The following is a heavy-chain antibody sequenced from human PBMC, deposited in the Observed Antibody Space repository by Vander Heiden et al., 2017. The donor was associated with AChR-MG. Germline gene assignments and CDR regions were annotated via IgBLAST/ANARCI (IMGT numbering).Heavy chain of an antibody. J-gene: IGHJ4*02. D-gene: IGHD1-26*01. V-gene: IGHV1-69*04. CDR3: ARDGGRYSGDPFDD. Sequence: QVQLVQSGAQVQKPGSAVVVPCRDSGRPFSSYAISRVRQDPGRGLGWMERIIPSLGKANYAQKIQRRVRVTENKPTSTAYMELGSLRNEDTAVYYCARDGGRYSGDPFDDWGQGTLVTVSS. CDR2: IIPSLGKA. CDR1: GRPFSSYA.